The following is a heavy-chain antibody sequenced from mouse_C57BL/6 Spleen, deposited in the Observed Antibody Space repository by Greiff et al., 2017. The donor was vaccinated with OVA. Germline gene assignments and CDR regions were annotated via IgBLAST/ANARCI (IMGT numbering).Heavy chain of an antibody. D-gene: IGHD2-4*01. V-gene: IGHV3-6*01. J-gene: IGHJ3*01. CDR2: ISYDGSN. CDR1: GYSITSGYY. CDR3: ARDNGDYDDGRAY. Sequence: EVKLQESGPGLVKPSQSLSLTCSVTGYSITSGYYWNWIRQFPGNKLEWMGYISYDGSNNYNPTLKNRITITRDTSKNPFFLKLNSVTTENTATYYCARDNGDYDDGRAYWGQGTLVTVSA.